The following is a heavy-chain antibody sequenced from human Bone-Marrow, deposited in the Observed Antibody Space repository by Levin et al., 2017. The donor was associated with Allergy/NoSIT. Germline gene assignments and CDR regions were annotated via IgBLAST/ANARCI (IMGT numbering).Heavy chain of an antibody. Sequence: GESLKISCAASGFSFGSYAMNWVRQAPGKGLEWVSVISGTGHSTYYADSVKGRFTISRDNSKNTVFLQMNSLRAEDTAAYYCAKEIAGVGYHYYGVDVWGQGTTVTVSS. V-gene: IGHV3-23*01. D-gene: IGHD6-13*01. CDR1: GFSFGSYA. CDR3: AKEIAGVGYHYYGVDV. J-gene: IGHJ6*02. CDR2: ISGTGHST.